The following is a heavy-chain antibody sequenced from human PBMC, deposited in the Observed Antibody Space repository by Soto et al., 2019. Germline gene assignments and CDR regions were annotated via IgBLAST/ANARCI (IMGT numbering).Heavy chain of an antibody. Sequence: EVQLLESGGGLVQPGGSLRLSCAASGFTFSSYAMSWVRQAPGKGLEWVSAISGRGGSTYYADSVKGRFTISRDNTKNKQYLQMNSLRAEDTAVYYCARRSSGWYFDYWGQGTLVTVSS. CDR1: GFTFSSYA. CDR3: ARRSSGWYFDY. CDR2: ISGRGGST. V-gene: IGHV3-23*01. D-gene: IGHD6-19*01. J-gene: IGHJ4*02.